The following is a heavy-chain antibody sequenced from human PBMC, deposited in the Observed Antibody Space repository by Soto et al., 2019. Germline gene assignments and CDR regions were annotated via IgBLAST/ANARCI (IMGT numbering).Heavy chain of an antibody. J-gene: IGHJ4*02. CDR2: VNPIVSMS. V-gene: IGHV1-69*02. CDR3: ASSYGSGYRAFDS. Sequence: QVQLVQSGAEVKRPGSSVKVSCKASGDTFNFYSINWVRQAPGLGLEWMGRVNPIVSMSNYAQKFQGRVTMTADKSTSTAYMELSSLRSEDTAIYYCASSYGSGYRAFDSWRQGALVTVSS. CDR1: GDTFNFYS. D-gene: IGHD3-10*01.